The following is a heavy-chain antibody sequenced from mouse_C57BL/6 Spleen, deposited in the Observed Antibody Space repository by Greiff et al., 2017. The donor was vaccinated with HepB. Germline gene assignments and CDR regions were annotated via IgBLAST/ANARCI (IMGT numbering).Heavy chain of an antibody. CDR3: AIYYGSSYVYYYAMDY. CDR2: IDPSDSYT. D-gene: IGHD1-1*01. Sequence: QVQLQQSGAELVMPGASVKLSCKASGYTFTSYWMHWVKQRPGQGLEWIGEIDPSDSYTNYNQKFKGKSTLTVDKSSSTAYMQLSSLTSEDSAVYYCAIYYGSSYVYYYAMDYWGQGTSVTVSS. J-gene: IGHJ4*01. CDR1: GYTFTSYW. V-gene: IGHV1-69*01.